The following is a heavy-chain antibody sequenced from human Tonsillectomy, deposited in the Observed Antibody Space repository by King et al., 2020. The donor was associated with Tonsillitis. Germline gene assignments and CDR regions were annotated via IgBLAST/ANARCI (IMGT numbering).Heavy chain of an antibody. Sequence: VQLQESGPGLVKPSETLSLTCAVSGGSISSYFWSLIRHPPGKGLGGIGSYYYSRSTNYNPTLKSRVTISVDTSKNQFSLKLSYVTAADTAVYYFARNGGYSYALDYWGQGTLVTVSS. D-gene: IGHD5-18*01. V-gene: IGHV4-59*01. CDR2: YYYSRST. CDR3: ARNGGYSYALDY. CDR1: GGSISSYF. J-gene: IGHJ4*02.